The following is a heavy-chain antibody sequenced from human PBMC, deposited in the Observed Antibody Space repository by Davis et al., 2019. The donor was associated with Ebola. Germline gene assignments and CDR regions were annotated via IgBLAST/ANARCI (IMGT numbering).Heavy chain of an antibody. D-gene: IGHD5-24*01. CDR3: TRGRNGQSVFDY. J-gene: IGHJ4*02. V-gene: IGHV3-72*01. Sequence: PGGSLRLSCAASGFTFSDHYMEWVRQAPGKGLEWVAFSRNKGLRYTTEYAASVKGRFSISRDDSKTTLYLQMNSLKIEDTAVYYCTRGRNGQSVFDYWGQGTLVTVSS. CDR1: GFTFSDHY. CDR2: SRNKGLRYTT.